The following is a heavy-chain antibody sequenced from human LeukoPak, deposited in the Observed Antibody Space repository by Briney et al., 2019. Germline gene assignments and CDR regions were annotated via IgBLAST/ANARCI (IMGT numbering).Heavy chain of an antibody. CDR3: ARVDTAMVIDY. J-gene: IGHJ4*02. D-gene: IGHD5-18*01. Sequence: ASVTVSFKASVGTFSIYAISWVRQAPGQGLEWMGRIIPILGIANYAQKFQGRVTITADKSTSTAYMELSSLRSEDTAVYYCARVDTAMVIDYWGQGTLVTVSS. CDR2: IIPILGIA. CDR1: VGTFSIYA. V-gene: IGHV1-69*04.